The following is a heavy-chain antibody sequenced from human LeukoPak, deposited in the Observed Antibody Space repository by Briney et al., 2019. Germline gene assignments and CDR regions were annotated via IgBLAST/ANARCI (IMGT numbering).Heavy chain of an antibody. CDR3: TRNWKYGSGSYYTYYYYMDV. J-gene: IGHJ6*03. CDR1: GFTFGDYA. V-gene: IGHV3-49*03. D-gene: IGHD3-10*01. CDR2: IRSKAYGGTT. Sequence: QPGGSLRLSCTASGFTFGDYAMSWFRQAPGKGLEWVGFIRSKAYGGTTEYAASVKGRFTISRDDSKSIAYLQMNSLKTEDTAVYYCTRNWKYGSGSYYTYYYYMDVWGKGTTVTVSS.